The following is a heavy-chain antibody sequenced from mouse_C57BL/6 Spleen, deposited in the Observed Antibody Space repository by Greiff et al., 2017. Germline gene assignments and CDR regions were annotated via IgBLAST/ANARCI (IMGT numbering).Heavy chain of an antibody. V-gene: IGHV5-12*01. CDR3: ARGFDGYPDY. J-gene: IGHJ2*01. Sequence: EVMLVESGGGLVQPGGSLKLSCAASGFTFSDYYMYWVRQTPEKRLEWVAYISNGGGSTYYPDTVKGRFTISRDNAKNTLYLQMSRLKSEDTAMYYCARGFDGYPDYWGQGTTLTVSS. CDR1: GFTFSDYY. CDR2: ISNGGGST. D-gene: IGHD2-3*01.